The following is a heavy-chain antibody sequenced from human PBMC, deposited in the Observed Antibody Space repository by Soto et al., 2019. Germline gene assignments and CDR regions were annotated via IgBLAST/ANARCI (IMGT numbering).Heavy chain of an antibody. D-gene: IGHD3-10*01. Sequence: SETLSFTSTFSVGSISSSIYYWAWIRQPPGKGLEWIGSIYYSGSTYYNPSLKSRVTISVDTSKNQFSLKLSSVTAADTAVYYCARHPMVRGVIIKDWFDPWGQGTLVTVSS. CDR3: ARHPMVRGVIIKDWFDP. CDR2: IYYSGST. J-gene: IGHJ5*02. CDR1: VGSISSSIYY. V-gene: IGHV4-39*01.